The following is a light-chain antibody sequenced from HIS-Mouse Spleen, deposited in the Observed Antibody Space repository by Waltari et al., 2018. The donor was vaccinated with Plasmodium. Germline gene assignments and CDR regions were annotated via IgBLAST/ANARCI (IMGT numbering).Light chain of an antibody. CDR1: QSVRSSY. V-gene: IGKV3-20*01. CDR3: QQYGSSPYT. Sequence: IVLTQSPGPLSLSPGERAPLSCRASQSVRSSYLAWYQQKPGQAPRLLIYGASSRATGIPDRFSGSGSGTDFTLTISRLEPEDFAVYYCQQYGSSPYTFGQGTKLEIK. CDR2: GAS. J-gene: IGKJ2*01.